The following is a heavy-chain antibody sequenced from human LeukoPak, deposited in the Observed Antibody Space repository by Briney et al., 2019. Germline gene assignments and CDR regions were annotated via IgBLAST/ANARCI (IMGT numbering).Heavy chain of an antibody. CDR2: ISGSGGHT. V-gene: IGHV3-23*01. J-gene: IGHJ4*02. Sequence: GGSLRLSCVGSGFTFSRSAMSWVRLAPGKGLEWVSGISGSGGHTYYTDSVKGRFTISRDNSKTTVSLQMNSLTTDDTAVYYCAKEGRLTVAAVVVENYFDFRGQGTPVIVSA. CDR1: GFTFSRSA. CDR3: AKEGRLTVAAVVVENYFDF. D-gene: IGHD3-22*01.